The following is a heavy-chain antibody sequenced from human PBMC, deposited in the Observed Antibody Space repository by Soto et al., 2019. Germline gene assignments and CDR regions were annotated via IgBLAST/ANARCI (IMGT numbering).Heavy chain of an antibody. CDR3: ARHTGEYGKRDYYYYYGMDV. Sequence: PXESLKISCKGCGYSFTSYWIGWVRQMPGKGLEWMGIIYPGDSDTRYSPSFQGQVTISADKSISTAYLQWSSLKASDTAMYYCARHTGEYGKRDYYYYYGMDVWGQGTTVTVSS. V-gene: IGHV5-51*01. J-gene: IGHJ6*02. D-gene: IGHD1-1*01. CDR1: GYSFTSYW. CDR2: IYPGDSDT.